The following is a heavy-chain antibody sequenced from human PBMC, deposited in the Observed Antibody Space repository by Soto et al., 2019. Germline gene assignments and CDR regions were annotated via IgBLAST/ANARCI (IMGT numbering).Heavy chain of an antibody. V-gene: IGHV4-30-2*01. D-gene: IGHD3-10*01. CDR3: AREPPGPSHRWDV. CDR1: GGSMSRGGQS. Sequence: TLSLTCAVSGGSMSRGGQSWSWIRQPPGKGLEWLGFIYYTGSTYYNPSLKSRVTLSVDRSKNQFSLNLTSVTAADTAMYFCAREPPGPSHRWDVWGQGTTVTVYS. J-gene: IGHJ6*02. CDR2: IYYTGST.